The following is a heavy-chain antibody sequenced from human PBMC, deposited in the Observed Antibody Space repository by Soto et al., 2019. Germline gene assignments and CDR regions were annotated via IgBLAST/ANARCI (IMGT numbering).Heavy chain of an antibody. CDR3: ARVLLNGWGRTGTTISHGLTHDY. CDR1: GGNFSSYA. CDR2: IIPIFGTA. D-gene: IGHD1-7*01. Sequence: ASVKVSCKASGGNFSSYAISWVRQAPGQGLEWMGGIIPIFGTANYAQKFQGRVTITADESTSTAYMELSGLRSEDTAVYYCARVLLNGWGRTGTTISHGLTHDYWGQGTLVTVSS. J-gene: IGHJ4*02. V-gene: IGHV1-69*13.